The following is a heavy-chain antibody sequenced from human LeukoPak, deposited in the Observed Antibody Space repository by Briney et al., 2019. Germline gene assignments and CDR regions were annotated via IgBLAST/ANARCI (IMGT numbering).Heavy chain of an antibody. CDR2: IRYDGSNK. CDR1: GFTFSSYG. D-gene: IGHD3-10*01. J-gene: IGHJ4*02. V-gene: IGHV3-30*02. Sequence: GGSLRLSCAASGFTFSSYGMHWVRQAPGKGLEWVAFIRYDGSNKYYADSVKGRFTISRDNSKNTLYLQMNSLRAEDTAVYYCAKDKQYYGSGSYLDYWGQGTLATVSS. CDR3: AKDKQYYGSGSYLDY.